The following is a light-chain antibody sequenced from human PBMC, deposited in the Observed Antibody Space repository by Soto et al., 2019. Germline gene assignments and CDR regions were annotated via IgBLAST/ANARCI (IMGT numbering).Light chain of an antibody. CDR3: HHYAASPLT. J-gene: IGKJ4*01. Sequence: EIVLTQSPATLSLSPGERATLSCRASQSVGRNFLAWYQQKPGRAPRLLIHGASYRATGVPDRFSGSGSETDFTLTISRLEPEDFAVYYCHHYAASPLTFGGGTKVEIK. V-gene: IGKV3-20*01. CDR2: GAS. CDR1: QSVGRNF.